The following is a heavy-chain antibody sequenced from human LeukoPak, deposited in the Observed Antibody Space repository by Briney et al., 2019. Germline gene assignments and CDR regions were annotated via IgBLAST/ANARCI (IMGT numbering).Heavy chain of an antibody. J-gene: IGHJ6*02. Sequence: GGSLRLSCAASGFTFSSYKMHWVRQAPGKGLEWISYTSSSGSTIFYADSVKGRFTISRDNAKNSLFLQMNSLRDEDTAVYYCARGFMVRGVTDYHYGMDVWGQGTTVTVSS. CDR3: ARGFMVRGVTDYHYGMDV. CDR1: GFTFSSYK. V-gene: IGHV3-48*02. D-gene: IGHD3-10*01. CDR2: TSSSGSTI.